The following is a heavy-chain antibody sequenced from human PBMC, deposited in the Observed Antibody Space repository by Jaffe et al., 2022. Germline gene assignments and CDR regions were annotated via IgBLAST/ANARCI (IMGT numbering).Heavy chain of an antibody. CDR3: AKLKGDLWFREPEYYFDY. CDR1: GFTFSSYA. Sequence: EVQLLESGGGLVQPGGSLRLSCAASGFTFSSYAMSWVRQAPGKGLEWVSAISGSGGSTYYADSVKGRFTISRDNSKNTLYLQMNSLRAEDTAVYYCAKLKGDLWFREPEYYFDYWGQGTLVTVSS. J-gene: IGHJ4*02. V-gene: IGHV3-23*01. D-gene: IGHD3-10*01. CDR2: ISGSGGST.